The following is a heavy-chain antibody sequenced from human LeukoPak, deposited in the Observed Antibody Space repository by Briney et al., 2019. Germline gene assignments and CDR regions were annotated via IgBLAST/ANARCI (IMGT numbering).Heavy chain of an antibody. J-gene: IGHJ4*02. Sequence: GGSLRLSCAASGFTFSSYWMSWVRQAPGKGLEWVSAIGTAGDTYYPGSVKGRFTISRENAKNSLYLQMNSLRAGDTAVYYCARGTGTFGGVTEDYYFDYWGQGTLVTVSS. D-gene: IGHD3-16*01. V-gene: IGHV3-13*01. CDR2: IGTAGDT. CDR1: GFTFSSYW. CDR3: ARGTGTFGGVTEDYYFDY.